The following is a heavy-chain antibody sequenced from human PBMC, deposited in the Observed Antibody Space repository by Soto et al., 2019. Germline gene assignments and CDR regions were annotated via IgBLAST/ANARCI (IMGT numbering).Heavy chain of an antibody. CDR1: GFTFSDYY. Sequence: PGGSLRLSCAASGFTFSDYYMSWIRQAPGKGLEWISYISSSGSTIYSADSMKGRFTISRDNAKNSLFLQMNSLRAEDTAVYYCARSCQTSPLSLAVAAFYYFDYWGQGTLVTVSS. CDR3: ARSCQTSPLSLAVAAFYYFDY. V-gene: IGHV3-11*01. CDR2: ISSSGSTI. D-gene: IGHD6-19*01. J-gene: IGHJ4*02.